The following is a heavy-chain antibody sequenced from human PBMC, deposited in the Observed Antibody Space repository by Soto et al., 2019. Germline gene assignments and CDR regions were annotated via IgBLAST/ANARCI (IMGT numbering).Heavy chain of an antibody. D-gene: IGHD3-10*01. CDR3: AKNNLFGSGTNDY. V-gene: IGHV3-23*01. CDR1: GFTFSNYP. J-gene: IGHJ4*02. CDR2: ISASGGST. Sequence: EVQLLESGGGLVQGGESLRLSCPASGFTFSNYPMSWVRPVPGKGLEWVSSISASGGSTYYADSVRGRFTISRDNSKNTLYLQMNILRAEETAVYYCAKNNLFGSGTNDYWGQGTLVTVSS.